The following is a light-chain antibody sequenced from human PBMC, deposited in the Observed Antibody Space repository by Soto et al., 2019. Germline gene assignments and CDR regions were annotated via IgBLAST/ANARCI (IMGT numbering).Light chain of an antibody. V-gene: IGKV3-20*01. CDR3: QQYGSSPPWT. Sequence: EIVLTQSPGTLSLSPRERATLSCRASQSVSSSYLAWYQQKPGQAPRLLIFGASSRATGIPDRFSGSGSGTDFTLTLSRLEPEDFAVYYCQQYGSSPPWTFGQGTKVEIK. CDR1: QSVSSSY. J-gene: IGKJ1*01. CDR2: GAS.